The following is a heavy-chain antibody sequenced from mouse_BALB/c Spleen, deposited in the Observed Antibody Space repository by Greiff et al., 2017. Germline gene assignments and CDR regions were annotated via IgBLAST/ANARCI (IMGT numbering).Heavy chain of an antibody. CDR2: INPSNGRT. CDR1: GYTFTSYW. V-gene: IGHV1S81*02. D-gene: IGHD2-4*01. Sequence: QVQLQQPGAELVKPGASVKLSCKASGYTFTSYWMHWVKQRPGQGLEWIGEINPSNGRTNYNEKFKSKATLTVDKSSSTAYMQLSSLTSEDSAVYYCARRGIYYDYDVFAYWGQGTLGTVAA. CDR3: ARRGIYYDYDVFAY. J-gene: IGHJ3*01.